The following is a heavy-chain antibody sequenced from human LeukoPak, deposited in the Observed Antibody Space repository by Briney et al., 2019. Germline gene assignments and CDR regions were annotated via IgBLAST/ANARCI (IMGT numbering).Heavy chain of an antibody. CDR3: ARDTAMGLYYYGMDV. J-gene: IGHJ6*04. D-gene: IGHD5-18*01. CDR2: IYYSGST. CDR1: GGSISSYY. V-gene: IGHV4-59*01. Sequence: SETLSLTCTVSGGSISSYYWSCLRQPPGKGLEWIWHIYYSGSTNYSPSLTSRVTISVDTSKNQFSLKLSSVTAADTAVYYCARDTAMGLYYYGMDVWGKGTTVTVPS.